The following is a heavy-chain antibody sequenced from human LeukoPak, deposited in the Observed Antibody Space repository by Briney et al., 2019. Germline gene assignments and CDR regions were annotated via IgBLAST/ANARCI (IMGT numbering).Heavy chain of an antibody. D-gene: IGHD2-2*01. Sequence: GEALKISCECSGYIFTSYWIGGGRQMAGKGLEWMGIIYPGDSDTRYSPSFQGQVTISVDKSISTAYLQWGSLKASDTAIYYCAKIDRQYCSRSSCYALDYWGQGTQVTVSS. CDR3: AKIDRQYCSRSSCYALDY. CDR1: GYIFTSYW. V-gene: IGHV5-51*01. J-gene: IGHJ4*02. CDR2: IYPGDSDT.